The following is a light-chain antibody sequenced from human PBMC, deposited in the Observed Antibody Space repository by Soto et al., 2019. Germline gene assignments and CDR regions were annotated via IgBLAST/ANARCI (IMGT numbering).Light chain of an antibody. J-gene: IGLJ2*01. CDR3: QVWDRSSDHRGV. Sequence: SYELTQPPSVSVAPGQTARITCGGTNIGSKSVHWYQQKPGQAPVLVVYDDSDRPSGIPERFSGSNSGNTATLTISRVEAGDEADYYCQVWDRSSDHRGVFGGGTKLTVL. V-gene: IGLV3-21*02. CDR2: DDS. CDR1: NIGSKS.